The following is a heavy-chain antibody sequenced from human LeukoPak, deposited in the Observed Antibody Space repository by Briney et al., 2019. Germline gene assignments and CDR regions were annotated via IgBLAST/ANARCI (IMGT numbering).Heavy chain of an antibody. J-gene: IGHJ4*02. CDR2: IAAGGGGI. CDR3: ARGDFDY. Sequence: GGSLRLSCAASGFTFDTYALTWVRQAPGKGLEWVSVIAAGGGGIQYADSVKGRFTISRDSSKNTVFLQMNSLRAEDTAVYYCARGDFDYWGQGTLVTVSS. CDR1: GFTFDTYA. V-gene: IGHV3-23*01.